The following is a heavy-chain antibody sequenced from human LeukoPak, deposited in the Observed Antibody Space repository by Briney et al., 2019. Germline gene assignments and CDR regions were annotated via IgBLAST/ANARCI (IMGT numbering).Heavy chain of an antibody. D-gene: IGHD5-18*01. CDR2: IDSSGST. CDR1: GGSISTSY. J-gene: IGHJ4*02. CDR3: ARDTGDTAMAYFDY. V-gene: IGHV4-59*01. Sequence: SETLSLTCSVSGGSISTSYWTWIRQAPGKGLEWIGYIDSSGSTNYNPSFKSRVTMSLDMSKSQLSLKVSSVTAADTAVYYCARDTGDTAMAYFDYWGQGTLVTVSS.